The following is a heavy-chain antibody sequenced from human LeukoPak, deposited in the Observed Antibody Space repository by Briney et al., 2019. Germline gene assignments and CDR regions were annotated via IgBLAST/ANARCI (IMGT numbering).Heavy chain of an antibody. V-gene: IGHV1-46*01. D-gene: IGHD3-22*01. CDR1: GYTFTSYY. CDR3: ASYTYYYDSSGYYRGGPYYYYYMDV. Sequence: ASVKVSCKASGYTFTSYYMHWVRQAPGQGLEWMGIINPSGGSTSYAQKFQGRVTMTRDTSTSTVYMELSSLRSEDTAVYYCASYTYYYDSSGYYRGGPYYYYYMDVWGKGTTATVSS. J-gene: IGHJ6*03. CDR2: INPSGGST.